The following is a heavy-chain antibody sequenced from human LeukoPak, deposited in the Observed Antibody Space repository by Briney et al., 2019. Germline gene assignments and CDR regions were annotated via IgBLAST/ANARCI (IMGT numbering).Heavy chain of an antibody. CDR2: INIDGSST. V-gene: IGHV3-74*01. D-gene: IGHD2-2*01. CDR1: GFTFSGNW. CDR3: ARVGYSNSWYVDY. J-gene: IGHJ4*02. Sequence: GGSLRLSCAASGFTFSGNWMHWVRQAPGKGLVWVSRINIDGSSTSYADSVKGRFTISRDNAKNTLYLQMNSLRVEDTAMYYCARVGYSNSWYVDYWGQGTLVTVSS.